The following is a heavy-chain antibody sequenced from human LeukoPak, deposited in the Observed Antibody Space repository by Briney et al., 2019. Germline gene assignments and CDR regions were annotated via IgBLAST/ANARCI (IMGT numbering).Heavy chain of an antibody. Sequence: ASVKVSCKASGYTFTSYAMHWVRQAPGQRLEWMGWINAGNGNTKYSQKLQGRVTITRDTSASTAYMELSSLRSEDTAVYYCARDSSGWYRQGVYYYGMDVWGQGTTVTVSS. CDR1: GYTFTSYA. CDR3: ARDSSGWYRQGVYYYGMDV. V-gene: IGHV1-3*01. J-gene: IGHJ6*02. D-gene: IGHD6-19*01. CDR2: INAGNGNT.